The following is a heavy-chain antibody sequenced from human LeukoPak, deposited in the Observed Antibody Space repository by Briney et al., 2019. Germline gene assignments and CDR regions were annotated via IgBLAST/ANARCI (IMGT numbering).Heavy chain of an antibody. D-gene: IGHD4-17*01. CDR1: GGTFSSYA. CDR2: IIPILGIA. CDR3: AAYGDYAAFDI. J-gene: IGHJ3*02. Sequence: SVKVSCKASGGTFSSYAISWVRQAPGQGLEWMGRIIPILGIANYAQKFQGRVTITADKSTSTAYMELSSLRSEDTAVYYCAAYGDYAAFDIWGQGTMVTVSS. V-gene: IGHV1-69*04.